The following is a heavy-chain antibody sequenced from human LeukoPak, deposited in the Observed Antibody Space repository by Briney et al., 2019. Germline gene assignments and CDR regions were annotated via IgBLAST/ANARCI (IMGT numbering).Heavy chain of an antibody. D-gene: IGHD3-22*01. Sequence: GGSLRLSCAASGYTFSSYGMHWVRQAPGKGLEWVAVIWYDGSNKYYADSVKGRFTISRDNSKNTLYLQMNSLRAEDTAVYYCARGRGYYNTRDAFDIWGQGTMVTVSS. J-gene: IGHJ3*02. CDR1: GYTFSSYG. CDR2: IWYDGSNK. V-gene: IGHV3-33*01. CDR3: ARGRGYYNTRDAFDI.